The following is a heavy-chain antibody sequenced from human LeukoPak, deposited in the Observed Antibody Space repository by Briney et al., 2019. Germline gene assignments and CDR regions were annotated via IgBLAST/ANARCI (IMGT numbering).Heavy chain of an antibody. CDR3: ARVGGSYYYDSSGYSYYFDY. V-gene: IGHV4-34*01. CDR2: INHSGST. D-gene: IGHD3-22*01. Sequence: YPSETLSLTCTVSGGSISSYQWSWIRQPPGKGLEWIGEINHSGSTNYNPSLKSRVTISVDTSKDQFSLKLSSVTAADTAVYYCARVGGSYYYDSSGYSYYFDYWGQGTLVTVSS. J-gene: IGHJ4*02. CDR1: GGSISSYQ.